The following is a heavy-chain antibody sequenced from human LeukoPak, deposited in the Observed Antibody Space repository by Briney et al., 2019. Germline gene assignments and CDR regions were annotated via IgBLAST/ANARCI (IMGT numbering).Heavy chain of an antibody. J-gene: IGHJ6*03. V-gene: IGHV4-59*01. CDR3: ARDAYYYCYMDV. Sequence: SETLSLTCTVSGGSISSYYWSWIRQPPGKGLEWIGYIYYSGGTNYNPSLKSRVTISVDTSKNQFSLKLSSVTAADTAVYYCARDAYYYCYMDVWGKGTTVTVSS. CDR1: GGSISSYY. CDR2: IYYSGGT.